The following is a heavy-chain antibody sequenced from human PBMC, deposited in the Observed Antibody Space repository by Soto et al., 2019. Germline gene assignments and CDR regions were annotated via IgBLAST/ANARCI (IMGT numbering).Heavy chain of an antibody. CDR2: IIPIFGTP. J-gene: IGHJ6*02. CDR3: ARAMVVADPSDGYSYCGLDV. Sequence: QVQLVQSGAEVKKPGSSVKVSCKASGGTFSNYSINGVRQAPGQGLQWMGGIIPIFGTPDYAQTFQGRVTITADESTTTAYMALSSLRSEDTAVYYCARAMVVADPSDGYSYCGLDVWGQGTTVTVSS. V-gene: IGHV1-69*01. D-gene: IGHD5-12*01. CDR1: GGTFSNYS.